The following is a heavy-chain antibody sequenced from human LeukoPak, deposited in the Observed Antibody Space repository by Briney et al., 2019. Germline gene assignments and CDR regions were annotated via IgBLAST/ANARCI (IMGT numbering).Heavy chain of an antibody. D-gene: IGHD3-22*01. CDR3: ARAGLWDFSDTSGYHNAAFDI. J-gene: IGHJ3*02. V-gene: IGHV1-2*02. CDR1: GYTFTGYY. CDR2: INPNSGDT. Sequence: ASVKVSCKASGYTFTGYYMHWVRQAPGQGLEWMGWINPNSGDTKYAQKFQGRVTMTRDTSIGTAYMELSRLRSDDTAVYYCARAGLWDFSDTSGYHNAAFDIWGQGTMVTVSS.